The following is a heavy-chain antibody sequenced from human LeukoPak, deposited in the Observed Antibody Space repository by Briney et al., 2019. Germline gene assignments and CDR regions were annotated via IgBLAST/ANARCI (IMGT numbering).Heavy chain of an antibody. D-gene: IGHD3-10*01. Sequence: SETLSLTCTVSGGPLSAYYWTWIRQPPGKGLEWIGYIYYSGSTYYNPSLKSQVTISVDTSKNQFSLKLSSVTAADTAVYYCARTSRLLWFGELLPPYFDYWGQGTLVTVSS. J-gene: IGHJ4*02. V-gene: IGHV4-59*08. CDR1: GGPLSAYY. CDR2: IYYSGST. CDR3: ARTSRLLWFGELLPPYFDY.